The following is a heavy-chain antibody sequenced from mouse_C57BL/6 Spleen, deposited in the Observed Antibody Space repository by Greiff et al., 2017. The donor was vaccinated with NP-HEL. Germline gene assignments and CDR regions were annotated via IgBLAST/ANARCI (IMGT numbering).Heavy chain of an antibody. CDR1: GYTFTSYW. D-gene: IGHD2-3*01. CDR2: IHPNSGST. Sequence: VQLQQPGAELVKPGASVKLSCKASGYTFTSYWMHWVKQRPGQGLAWIGMIHPNSGSTNYNEKFKSKATLTVDKSSSTAYMQLSSLTSEDSAVYYCARSDDGYYVAYWGQGTLVTVSA. CDR3: ARSDDGYYVAY. J-gene: IGHJ3*01. V-gene: IGHV1-64*01.